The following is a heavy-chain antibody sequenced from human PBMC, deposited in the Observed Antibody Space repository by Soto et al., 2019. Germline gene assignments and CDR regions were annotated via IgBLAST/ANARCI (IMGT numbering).Heavy chain of an antibody. Sequence: EVQLLESGGGLVQPGGSLRLSCAASGSTFSSYSMSWVRQAPGKGLEWVSSISASGVTTYYGDSVKCRFTMSRDNTKKMLHLQLNSLRAEDTAVYYCAPVGVFGKWRFDCWGQGTLFSVSS. J-gene: IGHJ4*02. CDR2: ISASGVTT. CDR1: GSTFSSYS. D-gene: IGHD3-16*01. CDR3: APVGVFGKWRFDC. V-gene: IGHV3-23*01.